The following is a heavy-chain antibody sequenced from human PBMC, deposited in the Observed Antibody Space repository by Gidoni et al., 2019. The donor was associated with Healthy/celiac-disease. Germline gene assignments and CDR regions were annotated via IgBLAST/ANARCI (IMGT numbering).Heavy chain of an antibody. CDR2: INHSGST. CDR3: ARGRDRYSSGMVWFDP. D-gene: IGHD6-19*01. V-gene: IGHV4-34*01. Sequence: QLQLQQWGARLLQPSATLSLPCAAYGGSFSGYSWSWNRHAPGEGLEWIGEINHSGSTNYTPSLNSRVTMSVDTSKNQFSLKLSSVTAADTAVYYCARGRDRYSSGMVWFDPWGQGTLVTVSA. CDR1: GGSFSGYS. J-gene: IGHJ5*02.